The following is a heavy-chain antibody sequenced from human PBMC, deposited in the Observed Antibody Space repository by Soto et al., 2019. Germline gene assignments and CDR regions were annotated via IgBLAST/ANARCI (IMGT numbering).Heavy chain of an antibody. CDR2: ISSSSSYI. D-gene: IGHD4-17*01. CDR1: GFTFSSYS. J-gene: IGHJ5*02. Sequence: EVQLVESGGGLVKPGGSLRLSCAASGFTFSSYSMNWVRQAPGKGLEWVSSISSSSSYIYYADSVKGRFTISRDNAKNSMNLQMNSLRAEDTAVYYCARDKSPLRRSSVWVDPWGQGTLVTVSS. V-gene: IGHV3-21*01. CDR3: ARDKSPLRRSSVWVDP.